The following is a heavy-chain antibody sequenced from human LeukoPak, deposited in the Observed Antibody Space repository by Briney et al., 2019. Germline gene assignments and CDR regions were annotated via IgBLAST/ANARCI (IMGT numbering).Heavy chain of an antibody. Sequence: SVKVSCKASGGTFSNLAISWVRQAPGQGLEWMGRIIPTTGLANYAQKFQGRVTITADKSTSTAYMELSSLRSEDTAAYYCARAPPRLDGYILYYWGQGTLVTVSS. CDR3: ARAPPRLDGYILYY. J-gene: IGHJ4*02. CDR1: GGTFSNLA. V-gene: IGHV1-69*04. CDR2: IIPTTGLA. D-gene: IGHD5-24*01.